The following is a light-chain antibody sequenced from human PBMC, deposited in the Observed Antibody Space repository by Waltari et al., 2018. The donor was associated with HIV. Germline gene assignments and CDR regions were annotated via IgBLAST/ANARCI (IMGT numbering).Light chain of an antibody. CDR2: DVS. CDR1: SSDVGGYNY. Sequence: QSALTQPRSVSGSPGQSVTISCTGTSSDVGGYNYVSWYQQHPGKAPKLMISDVSKRPSGVPDRFSGSKSGNTASLTIPGLQAEDEADYYCCSYAGSYTADVVFGGGTKLTVL. J-gene: IGLJ2*01. V-gene: IGLV2-11*01. CDR3: CSYAGSYTADVV.